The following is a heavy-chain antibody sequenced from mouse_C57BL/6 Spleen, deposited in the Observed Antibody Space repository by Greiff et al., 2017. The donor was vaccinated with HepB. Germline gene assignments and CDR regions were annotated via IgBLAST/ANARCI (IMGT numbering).Heavy chain of an antibody. J-gene: IGHJ2*01. CDR1: GFTFSSYA. D-gene: IGHD4-1*02. Sequence: DVQLQESGGGLVKPGGSLKLSCAASGFTFSSYAMSWVRQTPEKRLEWVATISDGGSYTYYPDNVKGRFTISRDNAKNNLYLQMSHLKSEDTAMYYCARDPNWAFDYWGQGTTLTVSS. V-gene: IGHV5-4*01. CDR3: ARDPNWAFDY. CDR2: ISDGGSYT.